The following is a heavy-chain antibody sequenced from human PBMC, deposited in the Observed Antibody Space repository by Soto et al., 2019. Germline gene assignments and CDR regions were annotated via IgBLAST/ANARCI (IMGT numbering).Heavy chain of an antibody. CDR2: ISGSGDST. V-gene: IGHV3-23*01. J-gene: IGHJ4*02. Sequence: EVQLLESGGGLVQHGGSLRLSCAASGFTFSSYAMRWVRQAPGKGLEWVSAISGSGDSTYYADSVKGRFTISRDNSKNTLYLQMNSLRAEDTAIYYCARRGSGSYYDCWGQGTLVTVSS. CDR3: ARRGSGSYYDC. D-gene: IGHD1-26*01. CDR1: GFTFSSYA.